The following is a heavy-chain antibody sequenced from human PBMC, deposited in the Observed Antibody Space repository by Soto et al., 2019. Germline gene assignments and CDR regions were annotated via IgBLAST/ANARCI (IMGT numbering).Heavy chain of an antibody. CDR1: GGSFNSYY. CDR2: INHSGNT. J-gene: IGHJ6*02. V-gene: IGHV4-34*01. CDR3: ARESPGHYYGMDV. Sequence: PSETLSLTCAVYGGSFNSYYWIWIRQPPGKGLEWIGEINHSGNTNYNPSLKSRVTISLDTSKNQFSLKLSSVTAADTAVYYCARESPGHYYGMDVWGQGTTVTVSS.